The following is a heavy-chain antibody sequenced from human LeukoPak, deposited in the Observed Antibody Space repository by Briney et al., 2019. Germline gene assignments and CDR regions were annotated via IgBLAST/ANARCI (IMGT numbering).Heavy chain of an antibody. V-gene: IGHV3-23*01. CDR3: AKRGVVIRVILVGFHKEAYYFDS. D-gene: IGHD3-22*01. CDR1: GITLSNYG. CDR2: ISGSGGRT. J-gene: IGHJ4*02. Sequence: GGSLRLSCAVSGITLSNYGMSWVRQAPGKGLEWVAGISGSGGRTNYADSVKGRFTISRGNPKNTLYLQMNSLRAEDTAVYFCAKRGVVIRVILVGFHKEAYYFDSWGQGALVTVSS.